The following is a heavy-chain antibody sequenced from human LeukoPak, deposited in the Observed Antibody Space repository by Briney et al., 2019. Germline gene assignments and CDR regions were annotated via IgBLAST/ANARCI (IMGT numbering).Heavy chain of an antibody. Sequence: SETLSLTCTVSGGSISSGGYYWSWIRQHPGKGLEWIGYIYYSGSTYYNPSLKSRVTISVDTSKNQFSLKLSSVTAADTAVYYCAREHYDSSGYYFDYWGQGTLVTVSS. J-gene: IGHJ4*02. D-gene: IGHD3-22*01. V-gene: IGHV4-31*03. CDR3: AREHYDSSGYYFDY. CDR2: IYYSGST. CDR1: GGSISSGGYY.